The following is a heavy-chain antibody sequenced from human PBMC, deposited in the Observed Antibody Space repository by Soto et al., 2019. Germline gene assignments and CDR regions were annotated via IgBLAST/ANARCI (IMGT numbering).Heavy chain of an antibody. CDR2: IYDSGST. Sequence: QVQLQESGPRLVKPSETLSLTCTVSGDSINNYYWTWIRQPPGKGLEWIGYIYDSGSTSYNPSLKSRLTISVDTSKNHFSLKLKSVTAADTAVYYCARGTKYYYQGMDVWGHRSTVTVS. V-gene: IGHV4-59*01. CDR3: ARGTKYYYQGMDV. CDR1: GDSINNYY. J-gene: IGHJ6*02.